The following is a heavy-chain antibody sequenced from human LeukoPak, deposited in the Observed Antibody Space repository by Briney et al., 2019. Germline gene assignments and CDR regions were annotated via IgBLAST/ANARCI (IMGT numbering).Heavy chain of an antibody. D-gene: IGHD3-3*01. J-gene: IGHJ3*02. CDR2: ISSSYSDTI. CDR1: GFTFSSYS. CDR3: ARSLESDI. V-gene: IGHV3-48*01. Sequence: GGALRLSRAASGFTFSSYSMNWVRQAPGKGLEWVSYISSSYSDTINYAESVKGRFTISRDNAKNSLYLQMSSLRAEDTAVYYCARSLESDIWGQGTMVTVSS.